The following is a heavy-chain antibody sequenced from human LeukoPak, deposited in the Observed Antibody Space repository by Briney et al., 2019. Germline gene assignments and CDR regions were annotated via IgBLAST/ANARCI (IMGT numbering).Heavy chain of an antibody. Sequence: ETLSLTCAVYGGSFSGYYWSWIRQPPGKGLEWVSSIDSTSTHISYADSVEGRFTISRDNAKKSLYLQMNSLRAEDTAVYYCARENYGDYTQSFDSWGQGTLVTVSS. CDR2: IDSTSTHI. D-gene: IGHD4-17*01. CDR3: ARENYGDYTQSFDS. V-gene: IGHV3-21*01. CDR1: GGSFSGYY. J-gene: IGHJ4*02.